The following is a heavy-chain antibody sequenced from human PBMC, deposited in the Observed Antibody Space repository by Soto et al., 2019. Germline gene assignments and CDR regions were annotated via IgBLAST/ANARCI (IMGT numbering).Heavy chain of an antibody. D-gene: IGHD3-16*01. CDR3: TRLMSAAQDY. J-gene: IGHJ4*02. CDR2: IRDRAYNYAT. Sequence: EVLLVESGGGVVQPGGSLKLSSVASGFGFKDASIPWVRQAAGKGLYWVGRIRDRAYNYATAYTALVKGRFTISRDDSTNTAYLQMNSLRTEDTAIYYCTRLMSAAQDYWGQGTLVTVSS. CDR1: GFGFKDAS. V-gene: IGHV3-73*01.